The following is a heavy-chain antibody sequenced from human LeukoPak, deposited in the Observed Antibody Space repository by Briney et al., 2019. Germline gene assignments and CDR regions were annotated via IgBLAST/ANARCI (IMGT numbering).Heavy chain of an antibody. CDR3: ARDLGRSGYYDSSGYYTLGY. D-gene: IGHD3-22*01. V-gene: IGHV4-59*12. CDR1: GGSINSYY. J-gene: IGHJ4*02. Sequence: PSETLSLTCTVSGGSINSYYWSWIRQPPGKGLEYIGYIYHSGSTNYNPSLKSRVTISVDTSKNQFSLKLSSVTAADTAVYYCARDLGRSGYYDSSGYYTLGYWGQGTLVTVSS. CDR2: IYHSGST.